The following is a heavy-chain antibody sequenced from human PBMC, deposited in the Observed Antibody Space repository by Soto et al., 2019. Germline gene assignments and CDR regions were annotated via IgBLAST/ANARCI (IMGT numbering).Heavy chain of an antibody. Sequence: EVQLVESGGGLVQPGGSLRLSCAASGFTFSSYWMHWVRQAPGKGLVWVSRINSDGSTTNYADSVKGRFTISRDNAKNALYLQMHNLRVEDTAVYYCVTTGRLQNAFDIWGQGTVVTVSS. CDR1: GFTFSSYW. CDR2: INSDGSTT. D-gene: IGHD4-4*01. V-gene: IGHV3-74*01. J-gene: IGHJ3*02. CDR3: VTTGRLQNAFDI.